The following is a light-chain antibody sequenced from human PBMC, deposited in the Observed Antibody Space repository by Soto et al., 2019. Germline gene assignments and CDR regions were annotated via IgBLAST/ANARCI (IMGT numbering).Light chain of an antibody. CDR1: QYVSSN. Sequence: KPSAATLSVSPGERATLSCRTSQYVSSNLAWYQHKPGQAPRLLIYGASTRATGIPARFSGSGSGTEFTLTISSLQSEDFAVYYCQQYNIWPWTFAQGTKV. CDR3: QQYNIWPWT. CDR2: GAS. V-gene: IGKV3-15*01. J-gene: IGKJ1*01.